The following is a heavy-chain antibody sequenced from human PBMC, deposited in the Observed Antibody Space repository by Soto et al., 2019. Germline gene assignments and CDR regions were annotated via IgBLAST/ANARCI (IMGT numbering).Heavy chain of an antibody. D-gene: IGHD1-1*01. CDR2: IYPGDSDT. CDR1: GYSFTSYW. Sequence: GESLKISCKGSGYSFTSYWIGWVRQMPGKGLEWMGIIYPGDSDTRDSPSFQGQVTISADKSISTAYLQWSSLKASDTAMYYCARHDNIGNYYYYYGMDVWGQGTTVTVSS. CDR3: ARHDNIGNYYYYYGMDV. V-gene: IGHV5-51*01. J-gene: IGHJ6*02.